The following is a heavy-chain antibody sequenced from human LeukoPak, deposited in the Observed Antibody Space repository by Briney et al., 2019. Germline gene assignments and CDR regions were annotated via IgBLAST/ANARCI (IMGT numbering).Heavy chain of an antibody. J-gene: IGHJ4*02. D-gene: IGHD6-19*01. CDR2: IYSGGNI. V-gene: IGHV3-53*01. Sequence: GGSLRLSCAASGFTVSSNYMSWVRQAPGKGLEWVSVIYSGGNIYYADSVKGRFTISRDNSKNTLYLQMNSLRVEDTAVYYCAKDVAPDSGWDLDYWGQGTLVTVSS. CDR1: GFTVSSNY. CDR3: AKDVAPDSGWDLDY.